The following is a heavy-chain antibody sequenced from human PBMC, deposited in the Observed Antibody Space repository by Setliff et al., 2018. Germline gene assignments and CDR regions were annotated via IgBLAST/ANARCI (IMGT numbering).Heavy chain of an antibody. Sequence: RLSCAAFGFTVHWVRQAPGKGLEWVSAISSDGISKYYAESVKGRFTISRDNSKNTVYLQMDSLTADDTAVYYCAREGGSSGYCGYFDYWGQGTPVTVSS. V-gene: IGHV3-30*01. CDR1: GFT. CDR2: ISSDGISK. J-gene: IGHJ4*02. D-gene: IGHD3-22*01. CDR3: AREGGSSGYCGYFDY.